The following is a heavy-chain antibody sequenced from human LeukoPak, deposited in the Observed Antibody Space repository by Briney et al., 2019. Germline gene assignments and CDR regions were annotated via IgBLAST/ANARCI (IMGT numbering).Heavy chain of an antibody. V-gene: IGHV1-24*01. CDR3: ATPDFWSGYAENNAFDI. CDR1: GYTLTELS. CDR2: FDPEDGET. Sequence: GASVKVSCKVSGYTLTELSIQWVRQAPGKGLEWMGGFDPEDGETIYAQKFQGRVTMTEDTSTDTAYMELSSLRSEDTAVYYCATPDFWSGYAENNAFDIWGQGTLVTVSS. D-gene: IGHD3-3*01. J-gene: IGHJ3*02.